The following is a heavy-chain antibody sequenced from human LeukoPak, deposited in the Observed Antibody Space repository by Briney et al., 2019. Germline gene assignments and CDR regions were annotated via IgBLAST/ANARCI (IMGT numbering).Heavy chain of an antibody. CDR2: ISGSGGST. Sequence: PGGSLRLSCAASGFTFSSYAMSWVRQAPGKGLEWVSAISGSGGSTYYADSVKGRFTISRDNSKNTLYLQMNSLRAEDTAVYYCSKGPPSMAYLEWGDVFDIWGKGKMVTVSS. CDR1: GFTFSSYA. D-gene: IGHD1-26*01. CDR3: SKGPPSMAYLEWGDVFDI. J-gene: IGHJ3*02. V-gene: IGHV3-23*01.